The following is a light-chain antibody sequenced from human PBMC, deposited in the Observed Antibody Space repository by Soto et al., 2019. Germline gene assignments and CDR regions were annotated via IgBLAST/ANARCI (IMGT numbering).Light chain of an antibody. V-gene: IGKV1-9*01. J-gene: IGKJ2*01. CDR1: QAISSY. CDR2: AAS. CDR3: QQLNSYPYT. Sequence: DIQLTQSPSFLSTSVGDRVTITCRASQAISSYFAWYQQKPGKAPRLLIYAASTLQSGVPSRFSGKGSGTEFTLTISSLLPGDFATYYCQQLNSYPYTFGQGTKLEIK.